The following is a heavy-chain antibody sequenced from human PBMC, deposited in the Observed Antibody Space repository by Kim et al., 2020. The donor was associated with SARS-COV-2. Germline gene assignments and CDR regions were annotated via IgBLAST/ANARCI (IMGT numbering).Heavy chain of an antibody. D-gene: IGHD3-10*01. Sequence: ASVKVSCKASGYTFTSYYMHWVRQAPGQGLEWMGIINPSGGSTSYAQKFQGRVTMTRDTSTSTVYMELSSLRSEDTAVYYCARARSGKGGGDAFDIWGQGTMVTVSS. CDR1: GYTFTSYY. V-gene: IGHV1-46*01. CDR3: ARARSGKGGGDAFDI. J-gene: IGHJ3*02. CDR2: INPSGGST.